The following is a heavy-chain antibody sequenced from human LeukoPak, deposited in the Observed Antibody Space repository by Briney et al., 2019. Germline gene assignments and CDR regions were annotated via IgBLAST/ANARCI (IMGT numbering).Heavy chain of an antibody. D-gene: IGHD3-22*01. Sequence: PGGSLRLSCEASGFAVSSNYISWVRQAPGKGLEWVSAISGSGGSTYYADSVKGRFTISRDNSKNTLYLQMNSLRAEDTAVYYCAKDHYYDLTTDDAFDIWGQGTMVTVSS. J-gene: IGHJ3*02. CDR1: GFAVSSNY. V-gene: IGHV3-23*01. CDR3: AKDHYYDLTTDDAFDI. CDR2: ISGSGGST.